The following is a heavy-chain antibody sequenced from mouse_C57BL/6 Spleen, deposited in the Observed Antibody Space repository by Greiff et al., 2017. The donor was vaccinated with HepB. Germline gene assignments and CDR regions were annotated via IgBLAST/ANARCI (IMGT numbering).Heavy chain of an antibody. V-gene: IGHV1-5*01. CDR1: AYTFTSYW. D-gene: IGHD1-1*01. Sequence: VQLQQSGTVLARPGASVKMSCKTSAYTFTSYWMHWVKQRPGQGLEWIGAIYPGNSDTSYNQKFKGKAKLTAVTSASTAYMELSSLTNEDSAVYYCTRREDYYGSRDYYAMDYWGQGTSVTVSS. CDR3: TRREDYYGSRDYYAMDY. J-gene: IGHJ4*01. CDR2: IYPGNSDT.